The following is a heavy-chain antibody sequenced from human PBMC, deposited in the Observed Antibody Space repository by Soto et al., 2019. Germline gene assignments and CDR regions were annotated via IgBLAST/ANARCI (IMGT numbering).Heavy chain of an antibody. J-gene: IGHJ6*02. Sequence: PSETLSLTCTVSGVSITSGTYYWGWIRQPPGKGLEWIGTIYYTGSTYYDPSLKSRVTISVDTSKNQFSLKLSSVTAADTAVYYCARDGDGRMTTNPYYYNGMDVWGPGTTVTVSS. CDR2: IYYTGST. CDR3: ARDGDGRMTTNPYYYNGMDV. V-gene: IGHV4-39*07. CDR1: GVSITSGTYY. D-gene: IGHD4-4*01.